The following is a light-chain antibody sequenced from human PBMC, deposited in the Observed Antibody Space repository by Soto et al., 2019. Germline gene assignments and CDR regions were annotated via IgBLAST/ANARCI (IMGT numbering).Light chain of an antibody. CDR1: SSDVGGYNY. J-gene: IGLJ2*01. Sequence: QSALTQPPSASGSPGQSVTISCTGTSSDVGGYNYDSWYQQHPGKAPKLMIYEVSKRPSGVPDRFSGSKSGNTASLTVSGLQAEDEADYYCSSYAGSNNWEFGGGTKVTVL. V-gene: IGLV2-8*01. CDR3: SSYAGSNNWE. CDR2: EVS.